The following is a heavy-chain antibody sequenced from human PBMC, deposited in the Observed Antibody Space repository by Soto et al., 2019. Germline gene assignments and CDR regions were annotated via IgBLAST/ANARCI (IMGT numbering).Heavy chain of an antibody. CDR3: ARDGYRDDYVWGSYRPLYYYYYGMDV. J-gene: IGHJ6*02. D-gene: IGHD3-16*02. CDR2: INPNSGGT. CDR1: GYTFTGYY. Sequence: GASVKVSCKASGYTFTGYYMHWVRQAPGQGLEWMGWINPNSGGTNYAQKFQGRVTMTRDTSISTAYMELSRLRSDDTAVYYCARDGYRDDYVWGSYRPLYYYYYGMDVWGQGTTVTVSS. V-gene: IGHV1-2*02.